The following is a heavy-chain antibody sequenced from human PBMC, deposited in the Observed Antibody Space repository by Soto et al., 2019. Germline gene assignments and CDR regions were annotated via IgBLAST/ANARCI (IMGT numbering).Heavy chain of an antibody. CDR3: ARKGTAMVTDYYYYGMDV. J-gene: IGHJ6*02. V-gene: IGHV1-69*01. CDR1: GGTFSSYA. Sequence: QVQLVQSGAEVKKPGSSVKVSCKASGGTFSSYAISWVRQAPGQGLEWMGGIIPIFGTADYAQKFQGRVNITADESTSTAYMELSSLRSEDTGVYYCARKGTAMVTDYYYYGMDVWGQGTTVTVSS. CDR2: IIPIFGTA. D-gene: IGHD5-18*01.